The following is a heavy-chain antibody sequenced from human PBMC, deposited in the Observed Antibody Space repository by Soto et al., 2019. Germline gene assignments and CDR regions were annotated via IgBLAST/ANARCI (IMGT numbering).Heavy chain of an antibody. Sequence: PGGSLRLSCAASGFTFSSYWVSWVRQAPGKGLEWVANIKQDGSEKYYVDSVKGRFTISRDNAKNSLYLQMNSLRAEDTAVYYCARDRIVVVPAAISRYYYYGMDVWGQGTTVTVSS. J-gene: IGHJ6*02. D-gene: IGHD2-2*01. V-gene: IGHV3-7*01. CDR1: GFTFSSYW. CDR3: ARDRIVVVPAAISRYYYYGMDV. CDR2: IKQDGSEK.